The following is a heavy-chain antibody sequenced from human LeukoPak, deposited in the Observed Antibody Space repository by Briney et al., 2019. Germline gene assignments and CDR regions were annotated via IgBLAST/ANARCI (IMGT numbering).Heavy chain of an antibody. J-gene: IGHJ6*02. CDR3: ARDWGGYGLDV. CDR2: ISGRSSDI. V-gene: IGHV3-21*01. CDR1: GFAFYDYS. D-gene: IGHD3-16*01. Sequence: GGSLRLSCAASGFAFYDYSMNWVRQAPGRGLEWVSRISGRSSDIYYADSVRGRLTISRDNAQNSVYLQMNSLRVEDTAVYYCARDWGGYGLDVWGQGTTVTVSS.